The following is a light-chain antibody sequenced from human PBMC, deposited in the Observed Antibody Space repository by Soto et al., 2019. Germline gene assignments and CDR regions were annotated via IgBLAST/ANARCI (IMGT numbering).Light chain of an antibody. Sequence: DMPMTQSPTTLSASVGARVTITCRASQNIRRWLAWYQQKPGKAPKVLIYDDSTLESGVPSSFSGSEFGIESALPISSVQHDDYAAYYFQHSDSDIGRGT. CDR1: QNIRRW. CDR3: QHSDSD. J-gene: IGKJ2*01. CDR2: DDS. V-gene: IGKV1-5*01.